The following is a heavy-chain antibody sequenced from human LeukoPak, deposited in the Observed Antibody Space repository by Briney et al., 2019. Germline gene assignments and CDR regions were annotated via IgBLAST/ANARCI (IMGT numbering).Heavy chain of an antibody. Sequence: PSETLSLTCIVSGGSISGISHYWGWVRQPPGKGLEWIGTIYNSVNTYYNPSVKSRVTISVDMSKNQFALRLSSVTAADTAVYYCATYETWGSSGWFDYWGQGTLVTVSS. CDR3: ATYETWGSSGWFDY. CDR1: GGSISGISHY. V-gene: IGHV4-39*01. D-gene: IGHD6-19*01. J-gene: IGHJ4*02. CDR2: IYNSVNT.